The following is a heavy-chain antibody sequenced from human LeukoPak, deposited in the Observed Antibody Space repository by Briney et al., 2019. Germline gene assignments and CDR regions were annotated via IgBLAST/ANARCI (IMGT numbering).Heavy chain of an antibody. D-gene: IGHD2-2*01. CDR3: ARDLLNDEGSSYFFDQ. J-gene: IGHJ4*02. CDR1: GFSFDDLG. Sequence: GGSLRLSCAASGFSFDDLGMTWVRQVPGKGLEWVSYISKSSDRIYHADSVKGRFTISRDNAKNSLYLQMDSLRAEDTAVYYCARDLLNDEGSSYFFDQWGQGTLVTVSS. V-gene: IGHV3-48*04. CDR2: ISKSSDRI.